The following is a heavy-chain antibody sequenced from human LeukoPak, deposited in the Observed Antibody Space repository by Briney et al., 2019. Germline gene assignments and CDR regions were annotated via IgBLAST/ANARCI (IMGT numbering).Heavy chain of an antibody. CDR3: AYSSGSFDY. CDR1: GGMFNNYA. D-gene: IGHD6-25*01. J-gene: IGHJ4*02. V-gene: IGHV1-69*06. Sequence: ASVKVSCKASGGMFNNYAISCVRQAPGQGLEWMGGIIPIFGTPNYAQKFQGRVTITADKSASTAYMELSSLRSEDTAVYYCAYSSGSFDYWGQGTLVTVSS. CDR2: IIPIFGTP.